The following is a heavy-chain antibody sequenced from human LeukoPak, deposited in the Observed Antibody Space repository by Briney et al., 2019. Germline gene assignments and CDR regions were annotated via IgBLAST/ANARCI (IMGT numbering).Heavy chain of an antibody. D-gene: IGHD6-19*01. Sequence: GGSLRLSCAASGFTFSDYYMCWIRQAPGKGLEWVSYISSSSSYTNYADSVKGRFTISRDNAKNSLYLQMNSLRAEDTAVYYCARDFRGVWPGIAVARWGYYFDYWGQGTLVTVSS. CDR1: GFTFSDYY. J-gene: IGHJ4*02. V-gene: IGHV3-11*06. CDR2: ISSSSSYT. CDR3: ARDFRGVWPGIAVARWGYYFDY.